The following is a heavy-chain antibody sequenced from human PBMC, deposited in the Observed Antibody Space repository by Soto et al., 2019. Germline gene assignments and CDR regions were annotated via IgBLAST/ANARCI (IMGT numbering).Heavy chain of an antibody. CDR1: GDSVRNEY. Sequence: PSETLSLTCTVSGDSVRNEYWSWIRRPPGKGLEWIGYIKNSGSAKYNPSLKSRVTISVDTSKNQFSLKLSSVTAADTAVYYCARSGAARGNYYYYYYMDVSGKGTTVTGSS. J-gene: IGHJ6*03. D-gene: IGHD6-6*01. CDR2: IKNSGSA. V-gene: IGHV4-4*09. CDR3: ARSGAARGNYYYYYYMDV.